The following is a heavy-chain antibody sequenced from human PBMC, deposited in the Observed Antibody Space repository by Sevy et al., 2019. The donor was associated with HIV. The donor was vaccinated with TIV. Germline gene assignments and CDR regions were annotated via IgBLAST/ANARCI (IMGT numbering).Heavy chain of an antibody. D-gene: IGHD5-18*01. J-gene: IGHJ3*02. Sequence: SETLSLTCTVSGGSISSYYWSWIRQPPGKGLEWIGYIYSSGSTNYNPSLKSRVTISVDTSKNQFSLKLSSVTAADTAVYYCATSSTWIQLWLAAFDIWGQGTMVTVSS. CDR3: ATSSTWIQLWLAAFDI. V-gene: IGHV4-59*01. CDR1: GGSISSYY. CDR2: IYSSGST.